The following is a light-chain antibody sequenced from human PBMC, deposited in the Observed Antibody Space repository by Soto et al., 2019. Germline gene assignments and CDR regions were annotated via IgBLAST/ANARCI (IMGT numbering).Light chain of an antibody. V-gene: IGKV3-20*01. CDR1: ESVTNSY. J-gene: IGKJ2*01. Sequence: IVLTQSPGTLSLSPGERATLSCRPSESVTNSYLAWYQQKPGQAPRLLIYGASSRATGIPDRFSGSGSGRDFTLTMTRLEPEDFAVYFCQQFGTSPQTFGQGTKLEI. CDR3: QQFGTSPQT. CDR2: GAS.